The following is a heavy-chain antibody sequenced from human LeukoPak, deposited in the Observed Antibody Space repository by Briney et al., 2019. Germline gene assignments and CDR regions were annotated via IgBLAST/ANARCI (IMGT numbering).Heavy chain of an antibody. V-gene: IGHV4-59*11. CDR1: ADAISSRY. CDR3: ANLHYVSSGSNFDY. CDR2: IHYSGST. J-gene: IGHJ4*02. Sequence: SETLSLTCTVSADAISSRYCSWIRQPPGKGLEWIGYIHYSGSTNYNPSLKSRVTISVDTSKKQFSLKLRSVTAADTAVYYCANLHYVSSGSNFDYWGQGTLVTVSS. D-gene: IGHD3-22*01.